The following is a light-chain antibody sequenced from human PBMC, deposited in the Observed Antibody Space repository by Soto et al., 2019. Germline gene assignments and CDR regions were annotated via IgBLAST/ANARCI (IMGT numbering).Light chain of an antibody. CDR3: QSYDSSINWV. CDR2: EDK. Sequence: NFMLTQPHSVSESPGKTVTISCTRSSGSIASNYVQWYQQRPGSSPNIVIYEDKQRPSGVPDRFSGSIDSSSNSASLTISGLKTEDEADYYCQSYDSSINWVFGGGTKLTVL. CDR1: SGSIASNY. V-gene: IGLV6-57*01. J-gene: IGLJ3*02.